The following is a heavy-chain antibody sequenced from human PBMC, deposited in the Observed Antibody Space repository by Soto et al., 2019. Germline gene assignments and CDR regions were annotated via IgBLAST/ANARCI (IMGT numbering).Heavy chain of an antibody. Sequence: GGSLRLSCAASRFTFSTYSMNWVRQAPGKGLEWVSYLSSSSSTIYYADSVKGLFTISRDNAKNSLYLQMNSLRDEDTAVYFCARQLEYSSSSGSFYYYYGMDVWGQGTTVTVSS. J-gene: IGHJ6*02. CDR2: LSSSSSTI. CDR1: RFTFSTYS. V-gene: IGHV3-48*02. D-gene: IGHD6-6*01. CDR3: ARQLEYSSSSGSFYYYYGMDV.